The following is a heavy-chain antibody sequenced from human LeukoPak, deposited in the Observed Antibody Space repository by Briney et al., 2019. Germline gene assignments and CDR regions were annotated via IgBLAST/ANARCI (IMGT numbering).Heavy chain of an antibody. J-gene: IGHJ4*02. Sequence: PGGSLRLSCAASGFTFSDYYMSWIRQAPGKGLEGVSYISSSGSTIYYADSVKGRFTISRDNAKNSLYLQMNSLRAEDTAVYYCARENAYSNYLDYWGQGTLVTVSS. CDR2: ISSSGSTI. CDR3: ARENAYSNYLDY. CDR1: GFTFSDYY. V-gene: IGHV3-11*04. D-gene: IGHD4-11*01.